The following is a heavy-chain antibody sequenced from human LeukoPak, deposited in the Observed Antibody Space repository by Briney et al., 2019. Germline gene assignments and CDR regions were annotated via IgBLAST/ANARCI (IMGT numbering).Heavy chain of an antibody. CDR2: ISGNGDST. D-gene: IGHD5-24*01. V-gene: IGHV3-23*01. CDR3: AKRQKYGDGCLDY. CDR1: GFTFSSYA. Sequence: GGSLRLSCAASGFTFSSYAMSWVRQAPGKGLEWVSVISGNGDSTYYADSVKGRFTISRDNSKNTLFLQMNSLSAEDTAIYYCAKRQKYGDGCLDYWGQGTLVTVSS. J-gene: IGHJ4*02.